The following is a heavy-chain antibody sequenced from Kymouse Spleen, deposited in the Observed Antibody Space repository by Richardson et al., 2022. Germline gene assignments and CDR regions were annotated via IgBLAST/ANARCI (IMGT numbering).Heavy chain of an antibody. CDR3: ARHGIAAPYYYYGMDV. D-gene: IGHD6-6*01. CDR2: IYYSGST. V-gene: IGHV4-39*01. J-gene: IGHJ6*02. Sequence: QLQLQESGPGLVKPSETLSLTCTVSGGSISSSSYYWGWIRQPPGKGLEWIGSIYYSGSTYYNPSLKSRVTISVDTSKNQFSLKLSSVTAADTAVYYCARHGIAAPYYYYGMDVWGQGTTVTVSS. CDR1: GGSISSSSYY.